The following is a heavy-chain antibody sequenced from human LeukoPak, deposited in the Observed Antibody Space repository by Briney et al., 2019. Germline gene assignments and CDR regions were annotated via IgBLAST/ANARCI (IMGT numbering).Heavy chain of an antibody. CDR2: IYTSGST. D-gene: IGHD3-10*01. V-gene: IGHV4-4*07. J-gene: IGHJ5*02. CDR1: GGSISSYY. CDR3: ARDDVLLWFGESYNWFDP. Sequence: SETLSLTCTVSGGSISSYYWSWIRQPAGKGLEWIGRIYTSGSTNYNPSLKSRVTMSVDTSKNQFSLKLSSVTAADTAVYYCARDDVLLWFGESYNWFDPWGQGTLVTVSS.